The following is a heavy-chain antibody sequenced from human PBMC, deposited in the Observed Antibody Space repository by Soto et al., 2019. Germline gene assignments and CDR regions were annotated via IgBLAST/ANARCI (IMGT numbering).Heavy chain of an antibody. CDR1: GFTFSSYA. V-gene: IGHV3-30-3*01. CDR2: ISYDGSNK. D-gene: IGHD3-9*01. J-gene: IGHJ6*02. CDR3: GREFGDYDILTVYGMDV. Sequence: GGSLRLSCAASGFTFSSYAMHWVRQAPGKGLEWVAVISYDGSNKYYADSVKDRFTNSRDNSKDTLYLQMNSLRAEDTDVDYCGREFGDYDILTVYGMDVWGQGTTVTVSS.